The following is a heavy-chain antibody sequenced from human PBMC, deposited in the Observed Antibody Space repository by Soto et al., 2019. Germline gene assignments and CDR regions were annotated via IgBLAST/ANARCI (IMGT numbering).Heavy chain of an antibody. CDR3: AAMGYCSGGSCSPGDAFDI. CDR1: GFTFTSSA. D-gene: IGHD2-15*01. V-gene: IGHV1-58*01. Sequence: QMQLVQSGPEVKKPGTSVKVSCKASGFTFTSSAVQWVRQARGQRLEWIGWIVVGSGNTNYAQKFQERVTITGDVSTSTAYMELSSLRSEDTAVYYCAAMGYCSGGSCSPGDAFDIWGQGTMVTVSS. CDR2: IVVGSGNT. J-gene: IGHJ3*02.